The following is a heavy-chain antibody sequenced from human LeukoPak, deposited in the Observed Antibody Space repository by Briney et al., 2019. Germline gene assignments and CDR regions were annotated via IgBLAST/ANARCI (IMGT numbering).Heavy chain of an antibody. CDR2: ISSSSSTI. D-gene: IGHD3-22*01. CDR1: GFTFSSYS. J-gene: IGHJ4*02. CDR3: ARDYDSSGYYYIHFDY. V-gene: IGHV3-48*02. Sequence: PGGSLRLSCAASGFTFSSYSMNWVRQAPGKGLEWVSYISSSSSTIYYADSVKGRFTISRDNAKNSLYLQMNSLRDEDTAVYYCARDYDSSGYYYIHFDYWGQGTLATVSS.